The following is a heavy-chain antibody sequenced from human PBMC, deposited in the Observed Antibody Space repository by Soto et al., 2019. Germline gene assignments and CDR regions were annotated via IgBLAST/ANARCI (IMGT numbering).Heavy chain of an antibody. CDR2: INHSGNT. D-gene: IGHD2-2*01. J-gene: IGHJ6*01. CDR1: GGSFSGYY. Sequence: SETLSLTCAVYGGSFSGYYWSWIRQPPGKGLEWIGEINHSGNTYYNPSLKSRVTMSVDTSKNQFSLKLRSVTDADTAVYYCARLGGYCSTTGCYGYYAMDFWRQGTTVIVSS. CDR3: ARLGGYCSTTGCYGYYAMDF. V-gene: IGHV4-34*01.